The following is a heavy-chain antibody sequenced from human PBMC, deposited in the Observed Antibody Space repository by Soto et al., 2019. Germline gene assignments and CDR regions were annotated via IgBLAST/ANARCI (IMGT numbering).Heavy chain of an antibody. Sequence: PGGSLRLSCAASGFTFSSYAMSWVRQAPGKGLEWVSGISGSGGTTYYADSVKGRFTISRDNSKNTLYLQINSLRAEDTAVYYCAKERCSSTSCYVGRGYWGQGTLVTVSS. CDR1: GFTFSSYA. V-gene: IGHV3-23*01. D-gene: IGHD2-2*01. J-gene: IGHJ4*02. CDR3: AKERCSSTSCYVGRGY. CDR2: ISGSGGTT.